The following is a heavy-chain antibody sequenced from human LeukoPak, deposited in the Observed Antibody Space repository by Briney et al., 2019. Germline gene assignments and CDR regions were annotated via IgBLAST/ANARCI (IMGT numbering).Heavy chain of an antibody. CDR1: GFSFGTYE. Sequence: PGGSLRLSCAASGFSFGTYEFHWVRHAPGKGLEWVSYISASGQTIYYADSVRGRFTISRDNAKNSLYLQMNSLGAEDTAVYHCARDRDVDYGNDGFDIWGQGTTVTVSS. CDR2: ISASGQTI. D-gene: IGHD4/OR15-4a*01. CDR3: ARDRDVDYGNDGFDI. J-gene: IGHJ3*02. V-gene: IGHV3-48*03.